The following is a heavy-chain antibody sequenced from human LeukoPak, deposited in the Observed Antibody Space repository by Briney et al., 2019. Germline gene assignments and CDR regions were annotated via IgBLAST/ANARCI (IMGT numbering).Heavy chain of an antibody. J-gene: IGHJ4*02. CDR3: ARELLGWAAAGTGTFDY. V-gene: IGHV4-4*07. CDR2: IYTSGGT. Sequence: SSETLSLTCTVSGGSISSYYWSWIRQPAGKGLEWIGRIYTSGGTNYNPSLKSRVTMSVDTSKNQFSLKLSSVTAADTAVYYCARELLGWAAAGTGTFDYWGQGTLVTVSS. D-gene: IGHD6-13*01. CDR1: GGSISSYY.